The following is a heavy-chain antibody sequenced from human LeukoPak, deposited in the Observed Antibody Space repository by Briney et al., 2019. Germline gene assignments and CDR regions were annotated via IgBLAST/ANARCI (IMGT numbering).Heavy chain of an antibody. CDR1: GFTFSTYS. J-gene: IGHJ4*02. Sequence: GGSLRLSCAASGFTFSTYSMNWVRQAPGKGLEWVSSISSSSSYIDYADSVKGRFTISRDNAKNSPYLQMNSLRAEDTAVYYCAREWYYDSSRYYWGQGTQVTVSS. V-gene: IGHV3-21*01. CDR3: AREWYYDSSRYY. D-gene: IGHD3-22*01. CDR2: ISSSSSYI.